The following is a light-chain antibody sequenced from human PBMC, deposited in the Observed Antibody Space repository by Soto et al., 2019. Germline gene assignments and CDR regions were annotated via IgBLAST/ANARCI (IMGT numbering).Light chain of an antibody. CDR3: QHYNSYSEA. Sequence: DIQMTQSPSTLSGSVGDRVTITCRASQTISSWLAWYRQKPGKAPKLLIYKASTLKSGVPSRFSGSGSGTESTLTISSLQPDDFATYYCQHYNSYSEAFGQGTKVDI. V-gene: IGKV1-5*03. CDR1: QTISSW. J-gene: IGKJ1*01. CDR2: KAS.